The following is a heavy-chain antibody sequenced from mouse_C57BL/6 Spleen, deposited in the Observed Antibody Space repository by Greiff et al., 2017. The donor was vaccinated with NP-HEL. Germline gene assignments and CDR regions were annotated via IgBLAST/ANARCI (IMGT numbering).Heavy chain of an antibody. Sequence: EVKLMESGPGLVKPSQSLSLTCSVTGYSITSGYYWNWIRQFPGNKLEWMGYISYDGSNNYNPSLKNRISITRDTSKNQFFLKLNSVTTEDTATYYCARDQDYYYGSSPYYFDDWGKGTTLTVSS. CDR2: ISYDGSN. J-gene: IGHJ2*01. CDR3: ARDQDYYYGSSPYYFDD. CDR1: GYSITSGYY. D-gene: IGHD1-1*01. V-gene: IGHV3-6*01.